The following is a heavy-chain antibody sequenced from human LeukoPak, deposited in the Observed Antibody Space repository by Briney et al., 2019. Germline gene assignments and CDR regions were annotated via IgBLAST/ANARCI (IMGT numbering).Heavy chain of an antibody. J-gene: IGHJ4*02. Sequence: SETLSLTCTVSGGSISSHYWSWIRQPPGKELEWIGYIYYSGSTNYNPSLKSRVTISVDTSKNQFSLKLSSVTAADTAVYYCARGHSPFDYWGQGTLVTVSS. CDR1: GGSISSHY. CDR3: ARGHSPFDY. D-gene: IGHD2-21*01. CDR2: IYYSGST. V-gene: IGHV4-59*11.